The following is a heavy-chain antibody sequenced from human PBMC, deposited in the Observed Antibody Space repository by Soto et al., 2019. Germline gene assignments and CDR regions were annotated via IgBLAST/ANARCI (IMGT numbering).Heavy chain of an antibody. Sequence: SETLSLTCTVSGSSISSYYWSWIRRPPRKGVEWIGYIYYSGSTNHNPSLKSRVTISVDTSKNQFSLKLSSVTAADTAVYYCARPHGGSSGWDNWFDPWGQGTLVTVS. V-gene: IGHV4-59*01. CDR3: ARPHGGSSGWDNWFDP. CDR2: IYYSGST. J-gene: IGHJ5*02. D-gene: IGHD6-25*01. CDR1: GSSISSYY.